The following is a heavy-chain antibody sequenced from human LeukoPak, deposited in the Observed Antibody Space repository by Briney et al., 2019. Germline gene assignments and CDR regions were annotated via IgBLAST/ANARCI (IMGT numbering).Heavy chain of an antibody. CDR3: ARGRGSYYYGSGSYFPY. CDR1: GGTFSSYA. Sequence: SVKVSCKASGGTFSSYAISWGRQAPGQGLEWMGGIIPIFGTANYAQKFQGRVTITADESTSTAYMELSSLRSEDTAVYYCARGRGSYYYGSGSYFPYWGQGTLVTVSS. J-gene: IGHJ4*02. V-gene: IGHV1-69*13. CDR2: IIPIFGTA. D-gene: IGHD3-10*01.